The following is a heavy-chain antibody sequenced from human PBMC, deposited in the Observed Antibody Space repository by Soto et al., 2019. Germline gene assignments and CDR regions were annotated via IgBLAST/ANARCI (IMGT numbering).Heavy chain of an antibody. Sequence: KPSETLSLTCTVSGGSISSYYWSWIRQPPGKGLEWIGYIYYSGSTNYNPSLKSRVTISVDTSKNQFSLKLSSVTAADTAVYYCARDEGVAARPKKYYYYGMDVWGQGTTVTVSS. CDR2: IYYSGST. J-gene: IGHJ6*02. V-gene: IGHV4-59*01. CDR3: ARDEGVAARPKKYYYYGMDV. D-gene: IGHD6-6*01. CDR1: GGSISSYY.